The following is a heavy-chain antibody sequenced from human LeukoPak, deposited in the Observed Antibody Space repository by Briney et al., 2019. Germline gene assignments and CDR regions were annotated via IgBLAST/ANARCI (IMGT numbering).Heavy chain of an antibody. J-gene: IGHJ6*02. CDR1: GFTFSSYR. CDR3: ARNPGMDV. CDR2: IISDGSST. Sequence: PVGSLSLSCAAPGFTFSSYRLHWVRQAPGKGLVGVSHIISDGSSTGSADSVKGRLTISRDNAKNTLFPQMNSLRAEDTAVYYCARNPGMDVWGQGTTVTVPS. V-gene: IGHV3-74*01.